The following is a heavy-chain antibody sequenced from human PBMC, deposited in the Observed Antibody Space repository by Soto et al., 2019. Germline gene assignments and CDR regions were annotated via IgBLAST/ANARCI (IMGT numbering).Heavy chain of an antibody. Sequence: QVQLQESGPGLVKPSETLSLTCTVSGGSISSYYWSWIRQPPGKGLEWIGYIYYSGSTNYNPSLMNGVTISVDTATNQCPHKRSSVTAADTAVYDWAREQGVMAADGMDGWGQGTTVTVSS. CDR3: AREQGVMAADGMDG. J-gene: IGHJ6*02. CDR1: GGSISSYY. D-gene: IGHD6-25*01. CDR2: IYYSGST. V-gene: IGHV4-59*01.